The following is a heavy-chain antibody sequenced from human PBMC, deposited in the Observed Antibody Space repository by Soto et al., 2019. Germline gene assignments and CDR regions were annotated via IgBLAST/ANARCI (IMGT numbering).Heavy chain of an antibody. J-gene: IGHJ3*02. V-gene: IGHV3-33*01. CDR2: IWYDGSNK. Sequence: GETLTLSCAASGFTFSSYCMHWVRQAPGKGLEWVAVIWYDGSNKYYADSVKGRITISRDNSKNTLYQQMNSMRAEDTAVYYGARDYGSKIRDDAFDIWGQGTMVTVSS. D-gene: IGHD3-22*01. CDR3: ARDYGSKIRDDAFDI. CDR1: GFTFSSYC.